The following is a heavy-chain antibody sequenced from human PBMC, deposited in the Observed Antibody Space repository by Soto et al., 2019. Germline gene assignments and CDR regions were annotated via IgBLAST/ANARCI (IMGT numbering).Heavy chain of an antibody. D-gene: IGHD6-13*01. V-gene: IGHV3-30*18. CDR1: GFTFSNNG. CDR3: VKDKGAAAGFDY. Sequence: QVHLVESGGGVVQPGRSLRLSCAASGFTFSNNGMHWVRQAPGKGLEWMGVISYEGSEKYYAGSVKGRFTISRDNSKNMLYLQMDTLRAEDTGIYYCVKDKGAAAGFDYWGQGILVTVSS. J-gene: IGHJ4*02. CDR2: ISYEGSEK.